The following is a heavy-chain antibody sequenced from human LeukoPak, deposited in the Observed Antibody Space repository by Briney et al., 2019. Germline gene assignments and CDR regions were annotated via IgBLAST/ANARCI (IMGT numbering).Heavy chain of an antibody. CDR1: GFTFGDYA. V-gene: IGHV3-49*03. D-gene: IGHD5-18*01. CDR3: TRDGYSYGYYYGMDV. Sequence: PGRSLRLSCTASGFTFGDYAMSWFRQAPGKGLEWVGFIRSKAYGGTTEYAASVKGRFTISRDDSKGIAYLQMNSLKTEDTAVYYCTRDGYSYGYYYGMDVWGQGTTVTVSS. CDR2: IRSKAYGGTT. J-gene: IGHJ6*02.